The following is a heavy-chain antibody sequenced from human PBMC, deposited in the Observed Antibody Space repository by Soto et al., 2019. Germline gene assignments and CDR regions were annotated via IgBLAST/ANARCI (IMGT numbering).Heavy chain of an antibody. D-gene: IGHD1-1*01. J-gene: IGHJ1*01. CDR1: GFTFSSSA. Sequence: VGSLRLSCVVSGFTFSSSAINWVRQAPGKGLEWVSTISGSGVAKFYADSVKGRFTISRDNSNNTVSLQMNSLRAEDAAVYYCAKDRSPGATTWNVYWGQGTLVTVSS. CDR2: ISGSGVAK. V-gene: IGHV3-23*01. CDR3: AKDRSPGATTWNVY.